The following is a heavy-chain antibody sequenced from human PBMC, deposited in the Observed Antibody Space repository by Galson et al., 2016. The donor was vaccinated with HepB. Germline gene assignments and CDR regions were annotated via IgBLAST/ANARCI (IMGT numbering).Heavy chain of an antibody. V-gene: IGHV1-69*13. CDR3: ARRTGLWGSYRRGGYFDF. D-gene: IGHD3-16*02. Sequence: TVKVSCKVSGGTFSAYNINWVRQAPGQGLEWMGGITTISGTPNYPQEFQGRVTITADDSTSTSYMELINLRSEDTAMYYCARRTGLWGSYRRGGYFDFWGQGTLVTVSS. CDR1: GGTFSAYN. J-gene: IGHJ4*02. CDR2: ITTISGTP.